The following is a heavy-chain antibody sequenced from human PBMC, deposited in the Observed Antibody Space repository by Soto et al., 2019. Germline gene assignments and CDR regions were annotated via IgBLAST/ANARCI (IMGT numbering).Heavy chain of an antibody. D-gene: IGHD3-10*01. J-gene: IGHJ6*02. CDR2: ISGSGGST. V-gene: IGHV3-23*01. CDR1: GFTFSSYA. Sequence: GGSLRLSCAASGFTFSSYAMSWVRQAPGKGLEWVSAISGSGGSTYYADSVKGRFTISRDNSKNTLYLQMNSLRAEDTAVYYCAKGSPVLLWFGELFGDYYYGMDVWGQGTTVTVSS. CDR3: AKGSPVLLWFGELFGDYYYGMDV.